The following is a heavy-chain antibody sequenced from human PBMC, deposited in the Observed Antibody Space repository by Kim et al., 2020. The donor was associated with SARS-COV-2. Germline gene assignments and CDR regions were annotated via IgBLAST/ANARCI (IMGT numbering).Heavy chain of an antibody. Sequence: SETLSLTCTVSGGSISSGNYFWGWIRQPPGKGLEGIGNFYYGGSTYYSPSLKSRVTMSADTSKNQFSLRLRSVTAADTAVYYCARPHSGRGGGAWFDPWGQGTLVTVSS. CDR3: ARPHSGRGGGAWFDP. V-gene: IGHV4-39*01. CDR2: FYYGGST. CDR1: GGSISSGNYF. J-gene: IGHJ5*02. D-gene: IGHD1-26*01.